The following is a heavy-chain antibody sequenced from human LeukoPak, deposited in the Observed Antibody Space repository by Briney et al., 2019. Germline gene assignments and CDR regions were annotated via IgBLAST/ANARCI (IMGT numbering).Heavy chain of an antibody. J-gene: IGHJ6*03. CDR2: IDRNGDST. CDR3: ARADTAIGPPWGVMDV. CDR1: GFTFDDYG. Sequence: PGGSLRLSCAASGFTFDDYGMSWVRQAPGKGLEWVSGIDRNGDSTGYADSVEGRFTISRDNAKNSLYLQMNSLRAEDTAVYYCARADTAIGPPWGVMDVWGKGTTVTVSS. D-gene: IGHD5-18*01. V-gene: IGHV3-20*04.